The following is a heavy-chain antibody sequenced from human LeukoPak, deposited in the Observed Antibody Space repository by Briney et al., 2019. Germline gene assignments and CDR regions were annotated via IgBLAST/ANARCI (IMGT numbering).Heavy chain of an antibody. V-gene: IGHV4-39*01. CDR2: IYYSGST. D-gene: IGHD3-3*01. J-gene: IGHJ4*02. Sequence: SETLSLTCTVSGGSISSSSYYWGWIRQPPGKGLEWIGSIYYSGSTYYNPSLKSRVTISVDTSKNQFSLKLSSVTAADTAVHYCARHREYYDFWSGYYLTYYFDYWGQGTLVTVSS. CDR3: ARHREYYDFWSGYYLTYYFDY. CDR1: GGSISSSSYY.